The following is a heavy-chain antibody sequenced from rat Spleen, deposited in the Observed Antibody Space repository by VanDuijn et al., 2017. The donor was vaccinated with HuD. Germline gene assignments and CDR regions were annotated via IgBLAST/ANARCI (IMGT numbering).Heavy chain of an antibody. V-gene: IGHV5S14*01. CDR3: ARLTTVVDSFDY. Sequence: EVQLVESGGGLVQPGRSLKLSCVASGFTFSRYWMYWIRQTPTKGLEWVASISTGGGVTHYRDSVRGRFTISRDNAKNTQYLQMDSLRSEDTATYYCARLTTVVDSFDYWGQGVMVTVSS. J-gene: IGHJ2*01. D-gene: IGHD1-1*01. CDR2: ISTGGGVT. CDR1: GFTFSRYW.